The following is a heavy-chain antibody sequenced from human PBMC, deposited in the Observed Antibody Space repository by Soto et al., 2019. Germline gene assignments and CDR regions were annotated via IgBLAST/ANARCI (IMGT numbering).Heavy chain of an antibody. Sequence: PSQTLSLTCAISGDNVSNNTATWNWIRQSPSRGLEWLGRTYFRSKWYNDYALSVRSRITVNPDTSKNQISLHLNSVTPEDTAVYFCARDRRMGGVDGRLYYYGMDVWGQGTTVTVSS. CDR1: GDNVSNNTAT. CDR3: ARDRRMGGVDGRLYYYGMDV. J-gene: IGHJ6*02. CDR2: TYFRSKWYN. V-gene: IGHV6-1*01. D-gene: IGHD3-16*01.